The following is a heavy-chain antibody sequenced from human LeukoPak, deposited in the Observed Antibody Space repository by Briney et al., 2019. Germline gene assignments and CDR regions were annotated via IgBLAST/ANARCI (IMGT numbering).Heavy chain of an antibody. V-gene: IGHV1-2*02. Sequence: ASVKVSCKASGYTFTGYYMHWVRQAPGQGLEWMGWINPNSGGTNYAQKFQGRVTMTRDTSISTAYMELSRLRSDDTAVYYCATQGSSGWPGIFDNWGQGTLVIVSS. D-gene: IGHD6-19*01. CDR1: GYTFTGYY. CDR3: ATQGSSGWPGIFDN. J-gene: IGHJ4*02. CDR2: INPNSGGT.